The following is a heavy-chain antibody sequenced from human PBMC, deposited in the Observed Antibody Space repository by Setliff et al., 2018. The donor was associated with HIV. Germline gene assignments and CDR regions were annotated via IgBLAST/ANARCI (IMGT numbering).Heavy chain of an antibody. J-gene: IGHJ3*02. Sequence: PSETLSLTCAVYGGSFTNYFWSWIRQSPGKGLEWIGEINHSGRTKYNPSLKSRVTMSVDTSKNRFSLKLSSVTAFDTAVYYCAKTVVGDSYALPNDAFDIWGQGTMVTVSS. CDR1: GGSFTNYF. CDR2: INHSGRT. CDR3: AKTVVGDSYALPNDAFDI. D-gene: IGHD3-16*01. V-gene: IGHV4-34*10.